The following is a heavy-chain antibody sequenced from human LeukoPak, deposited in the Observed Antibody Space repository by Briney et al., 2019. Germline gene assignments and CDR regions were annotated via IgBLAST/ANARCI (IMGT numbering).Heavy chain of an antibody. CDR3: ALGVVKTFYFDY. D-gene: IGHD3-3*01. V-gene: IGHV3-23*01. J-gene: IGHJ4*02. CDR1: GFTFSRYV. CDR2: ICGSGCST. Sequence: GGSLRHSCEASGFTFSRYVMSWVGPAPGKGLEGVSAICGSGCSTYYADSVKGRFTISRDNSKNTLYLQMNSLRAEDTAVYYCALGVVKTFYFDYWGQGTLVTVSS.